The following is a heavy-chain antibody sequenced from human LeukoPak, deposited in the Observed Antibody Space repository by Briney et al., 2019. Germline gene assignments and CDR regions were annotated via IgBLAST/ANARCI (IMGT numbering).Heavy chain of an antibody. CDR1: GYTFTDYF. CDR2: INPNSGGT. J-gene: IGHJ3*02. V-gene: IGHV1-2*02. Sequence: GASMKVSCKASGYTFTDYFMHWVRQAPGQGLEWMGWINPNSGGTNYAQKFQGRVTMTRDTSISAAYMELSRLRSDDTAVYYCARGLENSASEIWGQGTMVTVSS. CDR3: ARGLENSASEI. D-gene: IGHD3-3*01.